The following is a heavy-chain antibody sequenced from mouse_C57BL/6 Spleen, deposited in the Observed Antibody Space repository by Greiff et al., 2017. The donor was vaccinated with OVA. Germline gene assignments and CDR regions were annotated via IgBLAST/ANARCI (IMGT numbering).Heavy chain of an antibody. CDR2: IYPGSGST. Sequence: VQLQQPGAELVKPGASVKMSCKASGYTFTSYWITWVKQRPGQGLEWIGDIYPGSGSTNYNEKFKSKATLTVDTSSSTAYMQLSSLTSEDSAVYYCARREVTTDYLDYWGQGTTLTVSS. V-gene: IGHV1-55*01. D-gene: IGHD2-1*01. J-gene: IGHJ2*01. CDR1: GYTFTSYW. CDR3: ARREVTTDYLDY.